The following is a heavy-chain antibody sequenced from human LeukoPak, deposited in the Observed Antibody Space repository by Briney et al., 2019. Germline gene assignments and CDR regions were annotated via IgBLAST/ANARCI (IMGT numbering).Heavy chain of an antibody. J-gene: IGHJ5*02. V-gene: IGHV4-4*09. Sequence: SETLSLTCTASGGSISSYYWSWIRQPPGKGLELIGYIYTSGSTNYNPSLKSRVTISVDTSKNQFSLKLSSETAADTAVYYCARQVVAATPNWFDPWGQGTLVTVSS. CDR1: GGSISSYY. D-gene: IGHD2-15*01. CDR2: IYTSGST. CDR3: ARQVVAATPNWFDP.